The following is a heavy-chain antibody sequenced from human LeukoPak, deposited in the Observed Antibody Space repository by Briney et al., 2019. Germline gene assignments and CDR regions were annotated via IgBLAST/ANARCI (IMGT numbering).Heavy chain of an antibody. V-gene: IGHV4-59*01. CDR2: IYYSGST. CDR3: ARNGGSYSFDY. CDR1: GGSISTYY. J-gene: IGHJ4*02. D-gene: IGHD1-26*01. Sequence: SETLSLTCTVSGGSISTYYWSWIRQPPEEGLEWIGYIYYSGSTNYNPSFKSRVTISVDTSKNQFSLKLSSVTAADTAVYYCARNGGSYSFDYWGQGTLVTVSS.